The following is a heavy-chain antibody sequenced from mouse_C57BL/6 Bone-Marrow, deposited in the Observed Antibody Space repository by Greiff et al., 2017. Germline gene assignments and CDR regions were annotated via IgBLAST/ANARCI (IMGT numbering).Heavy chain of an antibody. CDR2: IDPSDSYT. J-gene: IGHJ2*01. CDR3: AREGITTVVAHFDY. CDR1: GYTFTSYW. Sequence: VQLQQPGAELVMPGASVKLSCKASGYTFTSYWMHWVKQRPGQGLEWIGEIDPSDSYTNYNQKFKGKSTLTVDKSSSTAYVQLSSLTSEDSAVYYCAREGITTVVAHFDYWGQGTTLTVSS. V-gene: IGHV1-69*01. D-gene: IGHD1-1*01.